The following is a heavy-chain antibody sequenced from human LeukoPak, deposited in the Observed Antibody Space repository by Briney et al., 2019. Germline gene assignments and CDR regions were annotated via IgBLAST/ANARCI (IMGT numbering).Heavy chain of an antibody. CDR1: GYTFTSYG. Sequence: ASVKVSCKASGYTFTSYGISWVRQAPGQGLEWMGWISAYNGNTNYAQKLQGRVTMTTDTSTSTAYMELRSLRSDDTAVYYCARCSGYEWGYYYYGMDVRGQGTTVTVSS. D-gene: IGHD5-12*01. CDR3: ARCSGYEWGYYYYGMDV. J-gene: IGHJ6*02. CDR2: ISAYNGNT. V-gene: IGHV1-18*01.